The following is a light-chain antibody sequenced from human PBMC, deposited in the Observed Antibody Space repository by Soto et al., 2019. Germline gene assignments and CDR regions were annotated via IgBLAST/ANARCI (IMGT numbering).Light chain of an antibody. CDR3: QQYGNSPKIT. CDR1: QSVRSK. J-gene: IGKJ5*01. V-gene: IGKV3-15*01. Sequence: EIAMTQSPATLSVSPGERDTLSCRASQSVRSKLAWYQQKPGQTPRLLIYDASTRATSSPDRFSGSGSGTDFTLTIIRMETEDFAAYFCQQYGNSPKITFGQGTRLEIK. CDR2: DAS.